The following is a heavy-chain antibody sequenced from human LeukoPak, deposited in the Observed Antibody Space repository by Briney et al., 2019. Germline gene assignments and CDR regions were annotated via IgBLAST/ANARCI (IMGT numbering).Heavy chain of an antibody. CDR3: ARALYQYGGYGYY. J-gene: IGHJ4*02. V-gene: IGHV4-59*12. Sequence: SETLSLTCTVSGGSISSYYWSWIRQPPGKGLEWIGYIYYSGSTNYNPSLKSRVTISVDTSKNQFSLKLSSVTAADTAVYYCARALYQYGGYGYYWGQGTLVTVSS. CDR2: IYYSGST. CDR1: GGSISSYY. D-gene: IGHD4-17*01.